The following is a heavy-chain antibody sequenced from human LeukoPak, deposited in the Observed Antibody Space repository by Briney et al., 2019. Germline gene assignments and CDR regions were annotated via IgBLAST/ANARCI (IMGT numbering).Heavy chain of an antibody. V-gene: IGHV3-15*01. CDR1: GFTFSNAW. CDR2: IKSKSDGGTT. Sequence: PGGSLRLSCTASGFTFSNAWMSWVRQAPGKGLEWVGRIKSKSDGGTTDYAAPVKGRFTISRDDSKNTLYLQMNNLKTEDTAVYYCIRLWFGEFIWGQGTMVSVSS. J-gene: IGHJ3*02. CDR3: IRLWFGEFI. D-gene: IGHD3-10*01.